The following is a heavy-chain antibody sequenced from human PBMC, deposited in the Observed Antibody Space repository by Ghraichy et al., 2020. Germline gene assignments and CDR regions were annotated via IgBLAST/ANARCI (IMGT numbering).Heavy chain of an antibody. CDR3: ASAIAVVRDPFDY. CDR2: INSDGSGT. Sequence: GGSLRLSCAASEFTFSNYWMHWVRQAPGKGLVWVSRINSDGSGTSYADSVKGRFTVSRDNAKNTLYLQMNSLRAEDTAGYYCASAIAVVRDPFDYWGQGTLVTVSS. D-gene: IGHD4-23*01. J-gene: IGHJ4*02. CDR1: EFTFSNYW. V-gene: IGHV3-74*01.